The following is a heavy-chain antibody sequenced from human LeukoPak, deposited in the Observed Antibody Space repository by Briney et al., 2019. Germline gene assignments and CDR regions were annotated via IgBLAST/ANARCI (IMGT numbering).Heavy chain of an antibody. Sequence: SETLSLTCTVSIAALSAYYWSWIRLPPGKGLECIGYIHYTGTSNYSPSLKSRVTISVDTSKMQFSLRLSSVTAADTAIYYCARLSAIAPVATYYYRSMDVWGKGTTVTVSS. J-gene: IGHJ6*03. CDR1: IAALSAYY. D-gene: IGHD2-2*01. CDR3: ARLSAIAPVATYYYRSMDV. CDR2: IHYTGTS. V-gene: IGHV4-59*01.